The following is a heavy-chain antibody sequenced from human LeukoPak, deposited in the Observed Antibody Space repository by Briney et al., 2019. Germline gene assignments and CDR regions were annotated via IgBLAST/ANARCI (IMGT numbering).Heavy chain of an antibody. CDR3: ARDGYYDLAAFDI. CDR2: ISSSSSTI. V-gene: IGHV3-48*04. CDR1: GFTFSCYS. D-gene: IGHD3-22*01. J-gene: IGHJ3*02. Sequence: AGGSLRLSCAASGFTFSCYSMNWVRLAPGKGLEWVSYISSSSSTIYYADSVKGRFTISRDNAKNSLYLQMNSLRAEDTAVYYCARDGYYDLAAFDIWGQGTMVNVSS.